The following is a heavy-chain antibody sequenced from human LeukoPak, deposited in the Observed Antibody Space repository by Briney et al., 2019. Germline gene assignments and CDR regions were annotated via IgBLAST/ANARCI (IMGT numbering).Heavy chain of an antibody. V-gene: IGHV3-48*01. CDR2: ISGSSTSI. J-gene: IGHJ4*02. CDR3: ARTTLPGGSAWYGGGNYFDY. Sequence: GGSLRLSCVASGFTFSTYIMDWVRQAPGKGLEWVSYISGSSTSIYYADSVKGRFTISRDNAKNSLYLQMNSLRAEDTAVYYCARTTLPGGSAWYGGGNYFDYWGQGTLVTVSS. D-gene: IGHD6-19*01. CDR1: GFTFSTYI.